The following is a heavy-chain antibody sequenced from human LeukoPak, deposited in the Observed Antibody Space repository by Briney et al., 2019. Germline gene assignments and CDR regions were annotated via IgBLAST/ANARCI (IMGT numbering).Heavy chain of an antibody. CDR1: GGSFSGYY. V-gene: IGHV4-34*01. CDR3: ARALYYYDSSGYYYYYYYGMDV. CDR2: INHSGST. D-gene: IGHD3-22*01. Sequence: PSETLSLTCAVYGGSFSGYYWSWIRQPPGKGLEWIGEINHSGSTNYNPSLKSRVTISVDTSKNQFSLKLSSVTAADTAVYYCARALYYYDSSGYYYYYYYGMDVWGQGTTVTVSS. J-gene: IGHJ6*02.